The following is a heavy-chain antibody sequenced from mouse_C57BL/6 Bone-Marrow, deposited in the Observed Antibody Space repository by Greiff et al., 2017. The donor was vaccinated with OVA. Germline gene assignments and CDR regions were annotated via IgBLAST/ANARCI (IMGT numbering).Heavy chain of an antibody. J-gene: IGHJ2*01. V-gene: IGHV3-6*01. Sequence: ESGPGLVKPSQSLSLTCSVTGYSITSGYYWNWIRQFPGNKLEWMGYISYDGSNNYNPSLKNRISINRDTSKNQFFLKLNSVTTEDTATYYCAREGYYPYYFDYWGQGTTLSVSS. CDR3: AREGYYPYYFDY. CDR2: ISYDGSN. CDR1: GYSITSGYY. D-gene: IGHD2-3*01.